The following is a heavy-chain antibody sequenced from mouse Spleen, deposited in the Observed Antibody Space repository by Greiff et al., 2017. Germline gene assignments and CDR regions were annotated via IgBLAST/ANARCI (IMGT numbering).Heavy chain of an antibody. CDR2: IYPGSGNT. CDR1: GYTFTDYY. Sequence: VQLQQSGAELVRPGASVKLSCKASGYTFTDYYINWVKQRPGQGLEWIARIYPGSGNTYYNEKFKGKATLTAEKSSSTAYMQLSSLTSEDSAVYFCARENYGYGYFDYWGQGTTLTVSS. D-gene: IGHD1-2*01. J-gene: IGHJ2*01. CDR3: ARENYGYGYFDY. V-gene: IGHV1-76*01.